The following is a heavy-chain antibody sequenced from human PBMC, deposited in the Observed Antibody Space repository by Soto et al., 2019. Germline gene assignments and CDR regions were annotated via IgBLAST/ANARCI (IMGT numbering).Heavy chain of an antibody. CDR2: INHSGST. CDR1: GGSFSGYY. Sequence: SETLSLTCAVYGGSFSGYYWSWIRQPPGKGLEWIGEINHSGSTNYNPSLKSRVTISVDTSKNQFSLKLSSVTAADTAVYYCARIDYGDAYWGQGTLVTVSS. D-gene: IGHD4-17*01. CDR3: ARIDYGDAY. V-gene: IGHV4-34*01. J-gene: IGHJ4*02.